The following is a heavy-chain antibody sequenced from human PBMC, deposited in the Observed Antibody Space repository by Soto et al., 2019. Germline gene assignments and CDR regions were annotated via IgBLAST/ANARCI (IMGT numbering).Heavy chain of an antibody. J-gene: IGHJ4*02. CDR2: IKQDGSEK. CDR3: ARRITAAGAYDY. CDR1: GFTFSSSW. V-gene: IGHV3-7*01. Sequence: EVQLVESGGGLVQPGGSLRLSCAASGFTFSSSWVSWVRQAAGKGLEWVANIKQDGSEKYYVDSVKGRFTISRDNAKNSLYLQMNSLRAEDTAVYYCARRITAAGAYDYWGQGTLVTVSS. D-gene: IGHD6-13*01.